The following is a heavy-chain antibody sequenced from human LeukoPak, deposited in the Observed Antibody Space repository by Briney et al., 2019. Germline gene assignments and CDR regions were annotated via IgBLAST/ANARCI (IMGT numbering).Heavy chain of an antibody. Sequence: GASVTVSCKASGYTFTGYYIHWVRQAPGQGLEWMGWINPNSGGTNYAQKFQGRVTMTRDTSTSTAYMELSRLRADDTAVYYCARGSFSADAPLVLDYFHHWGQGTLVTDSS. CDR1: GYTFTGYY. CDR3: ARGSFSADAPLVLDYFHH. CDR2: INPNSGGT. D-gene: IGHD5-18*01. V-gene: IGHV1-2*02. J-gene: IGHJ1*01.